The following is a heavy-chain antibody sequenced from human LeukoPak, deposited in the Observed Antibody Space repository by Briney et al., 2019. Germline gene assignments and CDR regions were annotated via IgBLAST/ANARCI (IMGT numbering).Heavy chain of an antibody. V-gene: IGHV4-59*08. CDR1: GGSISSYY. J-gene: IGHJ4*02. D-gene: IGHD5-18*01. Sequence: PSETLSLTCTVSGGSISSYYWSWIRQPPGKGLEWIGYIYYSGSTNYNPSLKSRVTISVDTSKNQFSLKLSSVTAADTAVYYCASLRRGYSYGQGGNYFDYWGQGTLVTVSS. CDR3: ASLRRGYSYGQGGNYFDY. CDR2: IYYSGST.